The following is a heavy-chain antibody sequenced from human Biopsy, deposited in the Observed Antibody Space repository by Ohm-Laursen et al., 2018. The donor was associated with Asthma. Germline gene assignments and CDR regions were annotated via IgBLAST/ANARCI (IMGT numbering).Heavy chain of an antibody. CDR1: GYTFNSAG. CDR2: ISVYNGNT. CDR3: ARAVDYSHYYGIDV. J-gene: IGHJ6*02. Sequence: SVKVSCKTSGYTFNSAGITWVRQALGQGLEWMGWISVYNGNTKVAQKLQDRVTMITDTSTSTAYMELRSLRSDDTAVYFCARAVDYSHYYGIDVWGQGTTVIVS. D-gene: IGHD3-10*01. V-gene: IGHV1-18*01.